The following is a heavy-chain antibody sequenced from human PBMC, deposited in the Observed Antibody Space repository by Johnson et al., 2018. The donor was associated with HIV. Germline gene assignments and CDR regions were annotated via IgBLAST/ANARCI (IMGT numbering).Heavy chain of an antibody. CDR3: ARWNFAFDV. CDR2: IWYDGSNK. V-gene: IGHV3-33*01. D-gene: IGHD1-7*01. CDR1: GFIFRNYA. J-gene: IGHJ3*01. Sequence: QVQLVESGGGVVQPGRSLRLSCVASGFIFRNYAIHWVRQAPGKGLEWVAVIWYDGSNKYYADSLKGRFTISRDNSKNTLYLQMNSLGAEDTAVYYCARWNFAFDVWDQGTMVTVSS.